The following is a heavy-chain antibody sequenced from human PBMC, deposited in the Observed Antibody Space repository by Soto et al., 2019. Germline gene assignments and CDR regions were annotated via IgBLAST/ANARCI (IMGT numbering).Heavy chain of an antibody. D-gene: IGHD1-1*01. Sequence: PSETLSLTCTVSGGSISSYYWSWIRQPPGKGLEWIGYIYYSGSTNYNPSLKSRVTISVDTSKNQFSLKLSSVTAADTAVYYCARVRRATGTTYYYYYYMDVWGKGTTVTVSS. V-gene: IGHV4-59*01. J-gene: IGHJ6*03. CDR3: ARVRRATGTTYYYYYYMDV. CDR1: GGSISSYY. CDR2: IYYSGST.